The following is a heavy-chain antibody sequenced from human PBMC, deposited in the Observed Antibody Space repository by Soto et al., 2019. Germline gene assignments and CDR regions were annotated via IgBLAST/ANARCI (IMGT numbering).Heavy chain of an antibody. CDR3: ARVSTPYVSNDGMDV. D-gene: IGHD3-10*02. Sequence: PGGSLRLSCAASGFTFSSYWMSWVRQAPGKGLEWVANIKQDGSEKYYVDSVKGRFTISRDNAKNSLYLQMNSLRAEDTAVYYCARVSTPYVSNDGMDVWGPGTTVTVSS. CDR1: GFTFSSYW. J-gene: IGHJ6*02. V-gene: IGHV3-7*01. CDR2: IKQDGSEK.